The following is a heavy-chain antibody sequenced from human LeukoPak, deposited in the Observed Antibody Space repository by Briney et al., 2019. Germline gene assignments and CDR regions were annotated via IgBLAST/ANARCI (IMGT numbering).Heavy chain of an antibody. CDR1: GFTVSSYS. J-gene: IGHJ4*02. CDR2: ISSSSSTI. Sequence: GGSLRLSCAASGFTVSSYSMNWVRQAPGRGLEWVSYISSSSSTIYYADSVKGRFTISRDNVKNSLYLQMNSLRDEDTAIYYCARGTYTSSLRGGDYWGQGTLVTVSS. V-gene: IGHV3-48*02. D-gene: IGHD6-13*01. CDR3: ARGTYTSSLRGGDY.